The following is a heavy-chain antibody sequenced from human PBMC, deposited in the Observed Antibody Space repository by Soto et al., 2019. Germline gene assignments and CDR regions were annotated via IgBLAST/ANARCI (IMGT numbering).Heavy chain of an antibody. D-gene: IGHD3-3*01. J-gene: IGHJ5*02. CDR1: GGTFSNYA. CDR3: ATFPRPDFWSGHSWFDP. CDR2: IIPIFGSA. Sequence: GASVKVSCKASGGTFSNYAITWVRQAPGQGLEWLGRIIPIFGSANFAQKFQGRVTLTADESTSTAYMELSSLRSEDTAVYYCATFPRPDFWSGHSWFDPWGQGTLVTVSS. V-gene: IGHV1-69*13.